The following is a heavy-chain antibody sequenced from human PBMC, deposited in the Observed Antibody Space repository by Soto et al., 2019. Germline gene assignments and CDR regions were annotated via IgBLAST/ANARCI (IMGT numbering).Heavy chain of an antibody. D-gene: IGHD2-15*01. V-gene: IGHV3-23*01. CDR2: ISGSGYST. J-gene: IGHJ5*02. Sequence: EVQLLESGGGLVQPGGSLRLSCAASGFTFSSYAMSWVRQAPGKGLEWVSAISGSGYSTYYADSVKGRFTISRDNSKNTLYLQMNSLRAEDTAVYYCAKDRPTQDEYCSGGSCYFRSWGQGTLVSVSS. CDR3: AKDRPTQDEYCSGGSCYFRS. CDR1: GFTFSSYA.